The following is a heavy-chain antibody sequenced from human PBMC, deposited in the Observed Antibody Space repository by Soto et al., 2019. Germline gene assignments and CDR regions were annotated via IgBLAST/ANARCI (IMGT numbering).Heavy chain of an antibody. CDR1: GFTFSSYS. D-gene: IGHD6-6*01. V-gene: IGHV3-21*01. CDR3: ARGSTKWTRRHDLIDY. Sequence: GGSLRLSCAASGFTFSSYSMNWVRQAPGKGLEWVSSISSSSSYIYYDDSVKGRFTISRDNAKNSLYLQMNSLRAEETAVYYCARGSTKWTRRHDLIDYWGQGTLVTVSS. CDR2: ISSSSSYI. J-gene: IGHJ4*02.